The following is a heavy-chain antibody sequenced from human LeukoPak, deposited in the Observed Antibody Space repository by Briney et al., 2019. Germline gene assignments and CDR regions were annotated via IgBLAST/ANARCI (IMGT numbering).Heavy chain of an antibody. J-gene: IGHJ4*02. CDR1: ADAITSHFY. Sequence: PSETLSLTCIVSADAITSHFYWGWIRQPPGNGGKGLEWIASVYHSGANYVSPSLKSRVSTSVDTSKSHFYLTLTSVTAADTAVYFCARASFASGSYYFELWGQGTLIIVSS. V-gene: IGHV4-38-2*02. CDR3: ARASFASGSYYFEL. CDR2: VYHSGAN. D-gene: IGHD3-10*01.